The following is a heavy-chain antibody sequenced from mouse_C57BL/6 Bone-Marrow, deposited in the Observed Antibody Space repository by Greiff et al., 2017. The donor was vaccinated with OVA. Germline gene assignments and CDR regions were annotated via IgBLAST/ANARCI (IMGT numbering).Heavy chain of an antibody. CDR2: IHPNSGST. Sequence: VKLQQPGAELVKPGASVKLSCKASGYTFTSYWMHWVKQRPGQGLEWIGMIHPNSGSTNYNEKFKSKATLTVDKSSSTAYMQLSSLTSEDSAVYYCARGEESAGFAYWGQGTLVTVSA. V-gene: IGHV1-64*01. CDR3: ARGEESAGFAY. J-gene: IGHJ3*01. CDR1: GYTFTSYW.